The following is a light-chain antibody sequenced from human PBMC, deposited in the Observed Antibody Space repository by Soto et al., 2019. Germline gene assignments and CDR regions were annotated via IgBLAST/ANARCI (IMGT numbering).Light chain of an antibody. Sequence: DIVLTQTPLSLAVAPGEPASISCRSSQGLLNSDKGKTYLDWFLQKAGQSPQLLIYTLSYRASDVPDRFSGSGSGTDFKLKISRVEPEDLGVYYCMQRIEFPYTFGQGTKLEIK. CDR3: MQRIEFPYT. CDR2: TLS. CDR1: QGLLNSDKGKTY. J-gene: IGKJ2*01. V-gene: IGKV2-40*01.